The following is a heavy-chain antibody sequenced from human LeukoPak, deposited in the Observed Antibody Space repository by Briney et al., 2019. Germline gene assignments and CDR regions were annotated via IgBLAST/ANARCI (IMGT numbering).Heavy chain of an antibody. CDR1: GFTFSSYG. V-gene: IGHV3-33*01. CDR3: ARGGRGAAGTYYYYYGMDV. J-gene: IGHJ6*02. D-gene: IGHD6-13*01. Sequence: PGGSLRLSCAASGFTFSSYGMHWVRQAPGKGLEWVAVIWYDGSNKYYADSVKGRFTISRDNSKNTLYLQMNSLRAEDTAVYYCARGGRGAAGTYYYYYGMDVWGQGTTVTVSS. CDR2: IWYDGSNK.